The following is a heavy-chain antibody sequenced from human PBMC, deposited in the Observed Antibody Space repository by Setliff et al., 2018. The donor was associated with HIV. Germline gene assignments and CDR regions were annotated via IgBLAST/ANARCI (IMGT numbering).Heavy chain of an antibody. Sequence: SETLSLTCTVSGASISSYYWSWTRQPPGKALDWIGYIYYSGSTNYNPSLKSRVTISLDTSKSQFSLKLNSVTAADTGVYYCARGGRTGDESFHVWGRGPMVTVSS. V-gene: IGHV4-59*01. CDR2: IYYSGST. CDR3: ARGGRTGDESFHV. CDR1: GASISSYY. D-gene: IGHD1-1*01. J-gene: IGHJ3*01.